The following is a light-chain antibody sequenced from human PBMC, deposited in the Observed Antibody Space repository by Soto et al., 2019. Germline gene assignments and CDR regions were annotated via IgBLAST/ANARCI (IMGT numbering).Light chain of an antibody. J-gene: IGKJ5*01. Sequence: EIQMTQSPCSLSASVGDRVTITCQASQDISNYLNWYQQKPGKAPKLLIYDASNLETGVPSRFSGSGSGTDFTFTISSLQPEDIATYYCQQYDNLPTFGQGTRLEI. CDR1: QDISNY. CDR3: QQYDNLPT. CDR2: DAS. V-gene: IGKV1-33*01.